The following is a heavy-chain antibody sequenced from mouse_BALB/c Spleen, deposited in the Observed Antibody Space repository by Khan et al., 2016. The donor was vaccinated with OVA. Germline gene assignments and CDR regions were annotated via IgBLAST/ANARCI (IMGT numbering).Heavy chain of an antibody. D-gene: IGHD1-1*02. V-gene: IGHV1S137*01. Sequence: QMQLQQPGAELVRPGVSVKISCRASGYTFTDYAMHWVKQRHAKSLEWIGVISTNYGAADYNQKFQGKASMTVDRSSSTVYMELARLTSEDSAIYYCVRGGKFAYWGQGTLVTVSA. J-gene: IGHJ3*01. CDR3: VRGGKFAY. CDR1: GYTFTDYA. CDR2: ISTNYGAA.